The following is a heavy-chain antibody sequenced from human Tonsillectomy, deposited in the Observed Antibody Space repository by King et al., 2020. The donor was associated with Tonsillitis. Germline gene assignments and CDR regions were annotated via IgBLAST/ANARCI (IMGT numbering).Heavy chain of an antibody. J-gene: IGHJ6*02. CDR2: ISSSSSTI. Sequence: VQLVESGGGLVQPGGSLRLSCAASGFTFSSYSMNWVRQAPGKGLEWVSYISSSSSTIYYADSVKGRFTISRDNAKNSLYLQMNSLRAEDTAVYYCARDGGPAWATVSYYGMDVWGQGTTVTVSS. CDR3: ARDGGPAWATVSYYGMDV. D-gene: IGHD4-17*01. V-gene: IGHV3-48*01. CDR1: GFTFSSYS.